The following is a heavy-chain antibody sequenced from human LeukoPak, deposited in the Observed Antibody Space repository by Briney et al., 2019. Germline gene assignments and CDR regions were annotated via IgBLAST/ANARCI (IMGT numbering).Heavy chain of an antibody. Sequence: GGSLRLSCAASGFTFSSYSMNWVRQAPGKGMEWVSSISSSSSYIYYADSVKGRFTISRDNAKNSLCLQMNSLRAEDTAVYYCARGAYCGGDCYLRYGMDVWGQGTTVTVSS. V-gene: IGHV3-21*01. CDR3: ARGAYCGGDCYLRYGMDV. D-gene: IGHD2-21*02. CDR1: GFTFSSYS. CDR2: ISSSSSYI. J-gene: IGHJ6*02.